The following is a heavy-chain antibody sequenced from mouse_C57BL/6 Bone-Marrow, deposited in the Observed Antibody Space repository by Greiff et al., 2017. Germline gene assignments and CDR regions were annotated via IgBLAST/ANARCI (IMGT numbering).Heavy chain of an antibody. CDR2: ISSGGSYT. CDR3: ARHPAGVSHDDV. Sequence: EVQGVESGGDLVKPGGSLKLSCAASGFTFSSYGMSWVRQPPDKRLEWVATISSGGSYTYYPDSVKGRFTITRDNTKNTLYLQLSRLKSEDTAMYYWARHPAGVSHDDVWGTGTTVTVSS. D-gene: IGHD2-5*01. CDR1: GFTFSSYG. V-gene: IGHV5-6*01. J-gene: IGHJ1*03.